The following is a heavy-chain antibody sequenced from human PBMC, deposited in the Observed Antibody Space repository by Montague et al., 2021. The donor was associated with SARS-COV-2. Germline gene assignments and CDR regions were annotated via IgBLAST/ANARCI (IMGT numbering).Heavy chain of an antibody. CDR3: ARRNSGQHLVGSGWFDL. J-gene: IGHJ5*02. Sequence: SLRLSCATSGFTFGSYAMSWVRQAPGKGLEWLSGIDAGGGAVFDADSVKGRFTTSRDNYKNTLYLQMNSLTADDTAVYYCARRNSGQHLVGSGWFDLWGQGTLVTVSS. V-gene: IGHV3-23*01. CDR2: IDAGGGAV. CDR1: GFTFGSYA. D-gene: IGHD5-12*01.